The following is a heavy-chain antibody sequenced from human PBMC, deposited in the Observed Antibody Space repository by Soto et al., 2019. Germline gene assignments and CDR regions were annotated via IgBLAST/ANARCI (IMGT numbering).Heavy chain of an antibody. D-gene: IGHD3-3*01. CDR1: GFTFSSYS. J-gene: IGHJ5*02. Sequence: GGSLRLSCAASGFTFSSYSMNWVRQAPGKGLEWVSSISSSSSYIYYADSVKGRFTISRDNAKNSLYLQMNSLRAEDTAVYYCARGFFGEKGGMGYDFWSGYSNRMDWFDPWGQGTLVTVSS. CDR3: ARGFFGEKGGMGYDFWSGYSNRMDWFDP. V-gene: IGHV3-21*01. CDR2: ISSSSSYI.